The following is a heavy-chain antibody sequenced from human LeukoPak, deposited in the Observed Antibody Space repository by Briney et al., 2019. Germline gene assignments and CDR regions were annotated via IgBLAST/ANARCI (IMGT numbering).Heavy chain of an antibody. J-gene: IGHJ2*01. D-gene: IGHD3-3*01. CDR3: ARSKRITIFGVASGYFDL. Sequence: ASVKVSCKVSGYTLTELSMHWVRQAPGKGLEWMGGFDPEDGETIYAQKFQGRVTMTRDTSTSTVYMELSSLRSEDTAVYYCARSKRITIFGVASGYFDLWGRGTLVTVSS. CDR2: FDPEDGET. V-gene: IGHV1-24*01. CDR1: GYTLTELS.